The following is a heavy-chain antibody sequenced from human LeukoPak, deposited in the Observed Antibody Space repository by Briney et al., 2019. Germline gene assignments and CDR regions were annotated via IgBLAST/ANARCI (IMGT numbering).Heavy chain of an antibody. Sequence: SETLSLTGTVSGGSISNSYWSWIRQPPGKGLERMGYIYYSGSTNYNPSLKSRVTISVDTSKNQFSLKLSSVTAADTAVYYCAGGRSSVLGYWGQGTLVTVSS. CDR2: IYYSGST. D-gene: IGHD6-19*01. V-gene: IGHV4-59*08. CDR3: AGGRSSVLGY. CDR1: GGSISNSY. J-gene: IGHJ4*02.